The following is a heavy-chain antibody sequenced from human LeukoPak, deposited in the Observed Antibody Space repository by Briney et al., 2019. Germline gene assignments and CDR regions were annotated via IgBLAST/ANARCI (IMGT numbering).Heavy chain of an antibody. J-gene: IGHJ6*02. D-gene: IGHD5-18*01. Sequence: ASVKVSCKVSGYTLTELSMHWVRQAPGKGLEWMGGFDPEDGETIYAQKFQGRVTMTEDTSTDTAYMELSSLRSEDTAVYYCAREGPRKDTAMVLYYYYYGMDVWGQGTTVTVSS. CDR2: FDPEDGET. CDR1: GYTLTELS. CDR3: AREGPRKDTAMVLYYYYYGMDV. V-gene: IGHV1-24*01.